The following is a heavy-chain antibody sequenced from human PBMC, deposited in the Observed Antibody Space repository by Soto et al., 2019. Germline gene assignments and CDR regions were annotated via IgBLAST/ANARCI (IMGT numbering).Heavy chain of an antibody. V-gene: IGHV3-30-3*01. D-gene: IGHD5-12*01. CDR3: ERDGGLVEMATIEYYYYYGMDV. CDR1: GFTFSSYA. CDR2: ISYDVSNK. J-gene: IGHJ6*02. Sequence: GGSLRLSCAASGFTFSSYAMHWVRQAPGKWLEWVAVISYDVSNKYYADSVKGRFTISRDNSKNTLYLQMNSLRAEDTAVYYCERDGGLVEMATIEYYYYYGMDVWGPGTRVTVSS.